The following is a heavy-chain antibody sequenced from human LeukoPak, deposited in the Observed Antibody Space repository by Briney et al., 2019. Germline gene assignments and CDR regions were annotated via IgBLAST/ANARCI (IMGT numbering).Heavy chain of an antibody. J-gene: IGHJ5*02. CDR3: AREGLNMVRGVIPKEAWGWFDP. CDR1: GGSFSGYY. D-gene: IGHD3-10*01. CDR2: INHSGST. Sequence: SETLSLTCAVYGGSFSGYYWSWIRQPPGKVLEWIGEINHSGSTNYNPSLKSRVTISVDTSKNQFSLKLSSVTAADTAVYYCAREGLNMVRGVIPKEAWGWFDPWGQGTLVTVSS. V-gene: IGHV4-34*01.